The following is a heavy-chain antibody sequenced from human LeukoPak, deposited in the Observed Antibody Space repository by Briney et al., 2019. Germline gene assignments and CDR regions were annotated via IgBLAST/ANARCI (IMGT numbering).Heavy chain of an antibody. CDR1: GFTFSSYW. J-gene: IGHJ4*02. V-gene: IGHV3-7*01. CDR2: IKQDGSEK. D-gene: IGHD6-13*01. CDR3: AREAATSPGRYSSSWYAFDY. Sequence: GGSLRLSCAASGFTFSSYWMSWVRQAPGKGLGWVANIKQDGSEKYYVDSVKGRFTISRDNAKNSLYLQMNSLRAEDTAVYYCAREAATSPGRYSSSWYAFDYWGREPWSPSPQ.